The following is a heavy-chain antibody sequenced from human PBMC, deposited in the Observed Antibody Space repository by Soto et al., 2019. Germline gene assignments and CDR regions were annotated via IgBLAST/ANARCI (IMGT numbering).Heavy chain of an antibody. J-gene: IGHJ6*03. CDR3: ARRGHSLYYYYYMDV. V-gene: IGHV4-59*08. CDR2: IYYSGST. Sequence: SETLSLTCTVSGGSISSYYWSWIRQPPGKGLEWIGYIYYSGSTNYNPSLKSRVTISVDTSKNQFSLKLSSVTAADTAVYYCARRGHSLYYYYYMDVWGKGTTVTVSS. CDR1: GGSISSYY.